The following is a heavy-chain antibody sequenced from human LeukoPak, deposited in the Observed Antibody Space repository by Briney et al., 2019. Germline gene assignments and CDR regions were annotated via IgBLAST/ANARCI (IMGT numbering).Heavy chain of an antibody. J-gene: IGHJ3*02. V-gene: IGHV5-10-1*01. CDR2: IDPSDSYT. CDR1: GYSFTSYW. Sequence: GESLRISCKGSGYSFTSYWISWVRQMPGKGLEWMGRIDPSDSYTNYSPSLQGHVTISADKSISTAYLQWSSLKASDTAMYYCARSPSVVVAATIDAFDIWGQGTMVTVSS. D-gene: IGHD2-15*01. CDR3: ARSPSVVVAATIDAFDI.